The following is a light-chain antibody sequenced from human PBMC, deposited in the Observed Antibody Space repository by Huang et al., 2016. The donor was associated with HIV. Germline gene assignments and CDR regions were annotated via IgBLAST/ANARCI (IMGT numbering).Light chain of an antibody. CDR2: ATS. V-gene: IGKV3D-15*01. Sequence: EIVMTQSPATLSVSPGETVALSCRASQSLSGNLAWYQHKPGQTPRLLIDATSIRAAGVPGRFSGSGSGSEFTLTSSSLLSEDSAVYYCQHYNDWPRTFGQGTKLEIK. CDR1: QSLSGN. J-gene: IGKJ2*01. CDR3: QHYNDWPRT.